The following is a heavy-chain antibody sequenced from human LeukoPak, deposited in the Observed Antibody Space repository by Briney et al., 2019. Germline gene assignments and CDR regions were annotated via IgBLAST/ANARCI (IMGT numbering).Heavy chain of an antibody. Sequence: PGGSLRLSCAASGFTFSTYSMSWARQAPRKGLEWVSVIYPNGGTTYYADSVKGRFTISRDNSKNTLYLQMYSLRAEDTAVYYCAKDRSCTNDICHGDFDYWGQGTLVTVSS. CDR3: AKDRSCTNDICHGDFDY. V-gene: IGHV3-23*01. CDR2: IYPNGGTT. D-gene: IGHD2-8*01. J-gene: IGHJ4*02. CDR1: GFTFSTYS.